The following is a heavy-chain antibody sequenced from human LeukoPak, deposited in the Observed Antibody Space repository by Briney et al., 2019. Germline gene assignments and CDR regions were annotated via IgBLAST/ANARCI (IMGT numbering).Heavy chain of an antibody. D-gene: IGHD3-10*01. Sequence: PGGSLRLSCAASGFTFSSYSMNWVRQAPGKGLEWVSSISSSSSYIYYADSAKGRFTISRDNAKNSLYLQMNSLRAEDTAVYYCARDTMVRGVTISYYYYGMDVWGKGTTVTVSS. CDR3: ARDTMVRGVTISYYYYGMDV. V-gene: IGHV3-21*01. CDR2: ISSSSSYI. CDR1: GFTFSSYS. J-gene: IGHJ6*04.